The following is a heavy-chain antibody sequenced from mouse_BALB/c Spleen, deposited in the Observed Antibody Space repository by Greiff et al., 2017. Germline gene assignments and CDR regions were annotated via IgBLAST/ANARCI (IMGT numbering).Heavy chain of an antibody. CDR1: GYTFTSYW. J-gene: IGHJ2*01. V-gene: IGHV1-5*01. CDR2: IYPGNSDT. Sequence: VHVKQSGTVLARPGASVKMSCKASGYTFTSYWMHWVKQRPGQGLEWIGAIYPGNSDTSYNQKFKGKAKLTAVTSTSTAYMELSSLTNEDSAVYYCTRNPKGVYYFDYWGQGTTLTVSS. CDR3: TRNPKGVYYFDY. D-gene: IGHD1-3*01.